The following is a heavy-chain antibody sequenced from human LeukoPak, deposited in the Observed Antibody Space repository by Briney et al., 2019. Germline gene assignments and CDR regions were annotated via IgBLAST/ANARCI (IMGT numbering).Heavy chain of an antibody. D-gene: IGHD3-10*01. CDR3: ARGGSRSRRGDDAFDI. CDR1: GYTFTDYF. Sequence: ASVKVSCKASGYTFTDYFMNWMRQAPGQRLEWMGWISAYNGNTELAQKFQGRVTLATDASTSTAYVELRSLTSDDTAVYFCARGGSRSRRGDDAFDIWGQGTMVTVS. CDR2: ISAYNGNT. J-gene: IGHJ3*02. V-gene: IGHV1-18*04.